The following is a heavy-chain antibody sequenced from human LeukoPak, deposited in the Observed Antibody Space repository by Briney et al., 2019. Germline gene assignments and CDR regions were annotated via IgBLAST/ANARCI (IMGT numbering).Heavy chain of an antibody. CDR1: GGSISGYY. Sequence: PSETLSLTCTVSGGSISGYYWSWIRQPPGKGPEWIGNIYYSGTTHYNPSLGSRVTISVDTSKDQFSLKLSSVTAADTAVYYCARHHDFWSGYHNYYYGMDVWGQGTTVTVAS. V-gene: IGHV4-59*08. CDR2: IYYSGTT. J-gene: IGHJ6*02. D-gene: IGHD3-3*01. CDR3: ARHHDFWSGYHNYYYGMDV.